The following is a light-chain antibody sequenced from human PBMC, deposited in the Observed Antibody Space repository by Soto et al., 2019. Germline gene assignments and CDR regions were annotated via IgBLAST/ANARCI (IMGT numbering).Light chain of an antibody. J-gene: IGKJ1*01. CDR3: QQYGSSPRT. V-gene: IGKV3-20*01. Sequence: EIVLTQSPGTLSLSPGERPIFSCRASQSVSSSYLAWYRQKPGQAPSLLIYGASSRATGIPDRFSGSGSGTDFTLTISRLEPEDFAVYYCQQYGSSPRTFGQGTKVDIK. CDR2: GAS. CDR1: QSVSSSY.